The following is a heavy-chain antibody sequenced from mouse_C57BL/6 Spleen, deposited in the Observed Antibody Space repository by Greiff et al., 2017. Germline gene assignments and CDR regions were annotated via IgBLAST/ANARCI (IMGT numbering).Heavy chain of an antibody. V-gene: IGHV1-54*01. CDR2: INPGSGGT. Sequence: GAELVRPGTSVKVSCKASGYAFTNYLIEWVKQRPGQGLEWIGVINPGSGGTNYNEKFKGKATLTADKSSSTAYMQLSSLTSEDSAVYFCARTDYSNYSFAYWGQGTLVTVSA. D-gene: IGHD2-5*01. CDR1: GYAFTNYL. J-gene: IGHJ3*01. CDR3: ARTDYSNYSFAY.